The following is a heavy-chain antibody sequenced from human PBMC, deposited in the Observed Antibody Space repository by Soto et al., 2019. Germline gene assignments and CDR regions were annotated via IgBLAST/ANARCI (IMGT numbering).Heavy chain of an antibody. CDR3: AADGDGSGSYGMDV. J-gene: IGHJ6*01. V-gene: IGHV1-69*02. CDR1: GGTFSSYT. D-gene: IGHD3-10*01. CDR2: IIPILGIA. Sequence: QVQLVQSGAEVKKPGSSVKVSCKASGGTFSSYTISWVRQAPGQGLEWMGRIIPILGIANYAQKLQGRVTITADKSTSTAYMDLSSLRSAETAVYYCAADGDGSGSYGMDVWGQGTTVTVSS.